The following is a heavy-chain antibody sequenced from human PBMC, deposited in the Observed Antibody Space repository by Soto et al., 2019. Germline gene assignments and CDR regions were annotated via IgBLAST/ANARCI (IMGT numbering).Heavy chain of an antibody. J-gene: IGHJ4*02. CDR1: GDTFNFYT. CDR2: IIPMLGMS. V-gene: IGHV1-69*02. CDR3: ATNYGSGSN. Sequence: QVQLVQSGAEVKKPGSSVRVSCTASGDTFNFYTISWVRQVPGQGPEWMGRIIPMLGMSNYAQKFQGRVTIMADKSTSTVYMNLSGLTSEDTAVYYCATNYGSGSNWGQGTLVTVSS. D-gene: IGHD3-10*01.